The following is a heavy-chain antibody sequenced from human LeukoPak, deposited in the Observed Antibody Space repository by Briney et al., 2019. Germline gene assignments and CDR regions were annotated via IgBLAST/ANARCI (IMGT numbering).Heavy chain of an antibody. CDR2: IHPGDSDT. Sequence: GESLKISCMGSGYTFTNYWIGWVRQMPGKGLEWMGIIHPGDSDTRYSPSFQGQVTISVDKSITTAFLQWSSLKASDTAMYYCARGQGYCSGGSCFLYYFDYWGQGTLVTVSS. V-gene: IGHV5-51*01. D-gene: IGHD2-15*01. CDR3: ARGQGYCSGGSCFLYYFDY. CDR1: GYTFTNYW. J-gene: IGHJ4*02.